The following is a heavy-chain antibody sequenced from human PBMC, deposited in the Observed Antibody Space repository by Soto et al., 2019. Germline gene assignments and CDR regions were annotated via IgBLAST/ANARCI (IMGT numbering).Heavy chain of an antibody. CDR1: GFTFNNAW. Sequence: GSLRLSCAASGFTFNNAWMTWVRQAPGKGLEWVGRIKSKTDGETTDYAAPVKGRFTISRDDSKNMLYLQMNSLKTEDTAVYYCSTQTGPYYDSSGYSYYFNTLDVWGQGTSVTVSS. CDR3: STQTGPYYDSSGYSYYFNTLDV. J-gene: IGHJ6*02. CDR2: IKSKTDGETT. D-gene: IGHD3-22*01. V-gene: IGHV3-15*01.